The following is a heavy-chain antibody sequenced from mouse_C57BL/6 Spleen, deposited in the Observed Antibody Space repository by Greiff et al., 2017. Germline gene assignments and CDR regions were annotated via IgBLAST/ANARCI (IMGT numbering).Heavy chain of an antibody. J-gene: IGHJ4*01. CDR1: GYTFPSYW. Sequence: QVQLQQPGAELVKPGALVKLFCKASGYTFPSYWMHRVKQRPGRGLEWNGRIDPYCGGSKYNEKFKSKGTLTVDKPSSTAYMQLSSLTSEDSAVYYCARGDLLLRIYAMDYWGQGTSVTVSS. CDR3: ARGDLLLRIYAMDY. V-gene: IGHV1-72*01. D-gene: IGHD1-1*01. CDR2: IDPYCGGS.